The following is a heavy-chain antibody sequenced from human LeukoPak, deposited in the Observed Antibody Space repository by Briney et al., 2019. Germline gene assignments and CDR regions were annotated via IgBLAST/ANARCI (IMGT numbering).Heavy chain of an antibody. CDR2: IDYSGST. J-gene: IGHJ5*02. CDR3: ARSRPYCSGGSCSPFDP. Sequence: KASETLSLTCTVSGGTISSSSYYWGWIRQPPGKGLEWIGRIDYSGSTYYNPSPKSRGTTSVDTSKNQFSLQLSSVTAADTAVYYCARSRPYCSGGSCSPFDPWGQGTLVTVSS. D-gene: IGHD2-15*01. CDR1: GGTISSSSYY. V-gene: IGHV4-39*01.